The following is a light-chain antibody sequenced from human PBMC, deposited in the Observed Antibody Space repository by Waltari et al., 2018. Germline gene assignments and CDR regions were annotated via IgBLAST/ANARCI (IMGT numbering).Light chain of an antibody. J-gene: IGKJ2*01. V-gene: IGKV2-28*01. CDR1: QSLLHSNGYNY. CDR2: LGS. Sequence: DSVMTQSPLSLPVTPGEPASIPCRSSQSLLHSNGYNYLDWYLQKPGQSPQLLIYLGSNRASGVPDRFSGSGSGTDFTLKISRVEAEDVGVYYCMQALQTPPYTFGQGTKLEIK. CDR3: MQALQTPPYT.